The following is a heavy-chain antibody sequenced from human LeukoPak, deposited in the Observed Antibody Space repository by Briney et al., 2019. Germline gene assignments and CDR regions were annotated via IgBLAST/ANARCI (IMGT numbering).Heavy chain of an antibody. CDR3: ARVRHITMVRGVGFNY. V-gene: IGHV1-8*01. D-gene: IGHD3-10*01. CDR1: GYTFTSYD. J-gene: IGHJ4*02. Sequence: SVKLSCKASGYTFTSYDINWVRQATGQGLEWMGWMNPNSGNTGYAQKFQGRVTMTRNTSISTAYMELSSLRSEDTAVYYCARVRHITMVRGVGFNYWGQGTLVTVSS. CDR2: MNPNSGNT.